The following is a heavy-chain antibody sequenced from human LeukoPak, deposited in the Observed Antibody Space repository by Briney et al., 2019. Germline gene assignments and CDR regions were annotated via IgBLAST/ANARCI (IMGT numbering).Heavy chain of an antibody. D-gene: IGHD6-19*01. J-gene: IGHJ1*01. CDR2: IFYNGGS. CDR3: ARSSGHVTH. V-gene: IGHV4-31*03. CDR1: GDSIGSGGYY. Sequence: KPSETLSLTCTVSGDSIGSGGYYWTWIRQRPGRGLEWIGHIFYNGGSYYSPSLKGRVSIAVDASRTQFSLRLTSVTAADTAVYYCARSSGHVTHWGQGTLVTVSS.